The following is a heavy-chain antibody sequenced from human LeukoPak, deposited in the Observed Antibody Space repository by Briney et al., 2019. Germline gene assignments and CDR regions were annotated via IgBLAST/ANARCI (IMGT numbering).Heavy chain of an antibody. V-gene: IGHV1-18*04. D-gene: IGHD6-19*01. CDR2: ISAYNGNT. CDR1: GYTFTSYG. J-gene: IGHJ4*02. CDR3: ARPISSGWFFDY. Sequence: ASVKVSCKASGYTFTSYGISWVRQAPGQGLEWMGWISAYNGNTNYAQKLQGRVTMTTDTSTSTAYVELRSLRSDDTAVYYCARPISSGWFFDYWGQGTLVTVSS.